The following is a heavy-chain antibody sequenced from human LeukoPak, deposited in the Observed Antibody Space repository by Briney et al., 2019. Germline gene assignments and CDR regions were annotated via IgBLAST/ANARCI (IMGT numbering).Heavy chain of an antibody. CDR3: AKVRGIVATFGYFDY. CDR1: GFTFSSYG. V-gene: IGHV3-30*02. CDR2: MRYDGSNK. D-gene: IGHD5-12*01. Sequence: SGGSLRLSCAASGFTFSSYGMHWVRQAPGKGLEWVAFMRYDGSNKYYADSVKGRFTISRDNSKNTLYLQMNSLRAEDTAVYYCAKVRGIVATFGYFDYWGQGTLVTVSS. J-gene: IGHJ4*02.